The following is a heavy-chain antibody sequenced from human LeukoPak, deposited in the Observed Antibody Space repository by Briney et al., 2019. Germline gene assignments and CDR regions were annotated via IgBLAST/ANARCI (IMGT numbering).Heavy chain of an antibody. CDR2: ITPNSGGT. V-gene: IGHV1-2*02. D-gene: IGHD3-10*01. CDR1: GYTFTGQY. Sequence: ASVKVSCKASGYTFTGQYLHWVRQAPGQGLEWMGWITPNSGGTNYAQKFQGRVTMTRDTSISTAYMELSRLRSDDAAVYYCGSGSGTYSPDYWGQGTLITVSS. CDR3: GSGSGTYSPDY. J-gene: IGHJ4*02.